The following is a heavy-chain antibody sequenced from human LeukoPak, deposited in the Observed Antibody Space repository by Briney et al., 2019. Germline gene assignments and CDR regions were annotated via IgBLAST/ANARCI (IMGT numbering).Heavy chain of an antibody. D-gene: IGHD3-10*01. Sequence: IPSETLSLTCTVSGGSISSGGYYWSWIRQHPGEGLEWIGYIYYSGSTYYNPSLKSRVTISVDTSKNQFSLKLSSVTAADTAVYYCARVDYYGSGSYPHFDYWGQGTLVTVSS. V-gene: IGHV4-31*03. CDR2: IYYSGST. CDR3: ARVDYYGSGSYPHFDY. CDR1: GGSISSGGYY. J-gene: IGHJ4*02.